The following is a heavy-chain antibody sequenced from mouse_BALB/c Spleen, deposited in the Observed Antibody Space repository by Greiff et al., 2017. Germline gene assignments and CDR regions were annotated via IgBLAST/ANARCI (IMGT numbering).Heavy chain of an antibody. V-gene: IGHV5-12-2*01. CDR1: GFTFSSYT. D-gene: IGHD2-4*01. CDR2: ISNGGGST. Sequence: EVKLQESGGGLVQPGGSLKLSCAASGFTFSSYTMSWVRQTPEKRLEWVAYISNGGGSTYYPDTVKGRFTISRDNAKNTLYLQMSSLKSEDTAMYYCAGFMITNAMDYWGQGTSVTVSS. J-gene: IGHJ4*01. CDR3: AGFMITNAMDY.